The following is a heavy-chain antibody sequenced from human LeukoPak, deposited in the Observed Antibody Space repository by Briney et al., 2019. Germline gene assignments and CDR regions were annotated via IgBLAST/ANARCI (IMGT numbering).Heavy chain of an antibody. J-gene: IGHJ6*03. D-gene: IGHD3-22*01. Sequence: AGGSLRLSCAASGFSFSRYWMSWVRQAPGKGLEWVANIKQDGSEKNYVESVKGRFTISRDNAKNSLYLQTNSLRAEDTAVYYCARANYYDSSGDLYYYYYYYYMDVWGKGTTVTISS. CDR2: IKQDGSEK. CDR1: GFSFSRYW. V-gene: IGHV3-7*01. CDR3: ARANYYDSSGDLYYYYYYYYMDV.